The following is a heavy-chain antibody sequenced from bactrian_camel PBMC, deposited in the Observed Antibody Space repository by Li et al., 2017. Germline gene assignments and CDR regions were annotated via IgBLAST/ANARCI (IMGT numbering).Heavy chain of an antibody. CDR1: GFPFSTYS. CDR3: AALDFAGTLGSWFSYEYNY. J-gene: IGHJ4*01. CDR2: ISGDGTNA. V-gene: IGHV3S6*01. D-gene: IGHD6*01. Sequence: HVQLVESGGGLVQPGGSLRLSCAASGFPFSTYSLTWVRQAAGEGLEWVARISGDGTNAWYTDPVKGRFTMSRDNALNTVSLQMNSLKSEDTALYYCAALDFAGTLGSWFSYEYNYWGQGTQVTVS.